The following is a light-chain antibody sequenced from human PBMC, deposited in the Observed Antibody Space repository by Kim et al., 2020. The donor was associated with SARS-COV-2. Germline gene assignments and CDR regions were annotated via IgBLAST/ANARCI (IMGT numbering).Light chain of an antibody. V-gene: IGLV3-21*04. CDR1: NSGSNS. CDR2: YDR. Sequence: PGRRARSAWGGNNSGSNSGHWYQRRPGQGPVLVMKYDRDRPSGIPGRISGSNSGNTATLTITRVEAGDEADYYCQVWDNYSDHVVFGGGTQLTVL. CDR3: QVWDNYSDHVV. J-gene: IGLJ2*01.